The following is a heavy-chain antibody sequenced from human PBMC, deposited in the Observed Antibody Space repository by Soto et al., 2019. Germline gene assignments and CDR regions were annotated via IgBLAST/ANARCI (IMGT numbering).Heavy chain of an antibody. D-gene: IGHD2-8*01. CDR3: ARGHSTDCSNGVCSFFYNHEMDV. Sequence: QVQLVQSGAEVTKPGASVRVSCKASGYSFTDYHIHWVRQAPGQGLEWLGRINPKSGGTSTAQKFQGWVTMTRDRSISTVYMELTRLRSDDTAVYFCARGHSTDCSNGVCSFFYNHEMDVWGQGTTVTFSS. V-gene: IGHV1-2*04. CDR1: GYSFTDYH. J-gene: IGHJ6*02. CDR2: INPKSGGT.